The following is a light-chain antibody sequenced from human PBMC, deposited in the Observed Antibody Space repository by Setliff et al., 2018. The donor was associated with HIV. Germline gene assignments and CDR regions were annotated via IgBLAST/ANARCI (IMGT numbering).Light chain of an antibody. CDR1: SSDVGSSNL. Sequence: QSALTQPASVSGSPGQSITISCTGTSSDVGSSNLVSWYQQHPGKAPKLMIYEVNKRPSGVSNRFSGSKSGNTASLTTSGLQAEDEGDYYCSSYAITNTLPFGTGTKSPS. V-gene: IGLV2-14*02. J-gene: IGLJ1*01. CDR3: SSYAITNTLP. CDR2: EVN.